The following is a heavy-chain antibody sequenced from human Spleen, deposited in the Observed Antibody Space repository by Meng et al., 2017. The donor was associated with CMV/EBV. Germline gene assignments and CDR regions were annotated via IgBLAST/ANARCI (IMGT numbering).Heavy chain of an antibody. D-gene: IGHD5-18*01. CDR2: ISSSSSYI. Sequence: GESLKISCAASGFTFSSYSMNWVRQAPGKGLEWVSSISSSSSYIYYADSVKGRFTISRDNAKNSLYLQMNSLRVEDTAVYYCARALKLWSSHYGMDVWGQGTTVTVSS. J-gene: IGHJ6*02. V-gene: IGHV3-21*01. CDR1: GFTFSSYS. CDR3: ARALKLWSSHYGMDV.